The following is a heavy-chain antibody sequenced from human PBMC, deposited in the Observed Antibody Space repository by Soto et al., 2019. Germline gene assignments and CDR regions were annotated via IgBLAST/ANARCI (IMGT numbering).Heavy chain of an antibody. V-gene: IGHV3-48*01. D-gene: IGHD3-16*02. Sequence: GGSLRLSCAASGFTFSSYSMNWVRQAPGKGLEWVSYISSSSSTIYYADSVKGRFTISRDNAKNSLYLQMNSLRAEDTAVYYCARDKVTFGGVIVRSHDAFDIWGQGAMVTVSS. J-gene: IGHJ3*02. CDR2: ISSSSSTI. CDR1: GFTFSSYS. CDR3: ARDKVTFGGVIVRSHDAFDI.